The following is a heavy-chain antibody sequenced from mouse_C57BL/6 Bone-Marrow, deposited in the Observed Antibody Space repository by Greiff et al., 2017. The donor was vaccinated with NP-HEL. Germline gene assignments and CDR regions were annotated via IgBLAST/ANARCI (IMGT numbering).Heavy chain of an antibody. CDR2: IWTGGGT. D-gene: IGHD1-1*01. Sequence: QVQLQQSGPGLVAPSQSLSITCTVSGFSLTSYAISWVRQPPGKGLEWLGVIWTGGGTNYNSALKSRLSISKDNSKSQVFLKMNSLQTDDTARYYCARIYYYGSSYFFYFDYWGQGTTLTVSS. J-gene: IGHJ2*01. V-gene: IGHV2-9-1*01. CDR1: GFSLTSYA. CDR3: ARIYYYGSSYFFYFDY.